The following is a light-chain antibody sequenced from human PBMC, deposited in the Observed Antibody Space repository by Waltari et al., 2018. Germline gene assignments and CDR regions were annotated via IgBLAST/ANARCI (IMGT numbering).Light chain of an antibody. CDR3: MQGLQVPYT. CDR1: QSLLHSSGFHY. CDR2: SAS. V-gene: IGKV2-28*01. J-gene: IGKJ2*01. Sequence: DILMTQSPLSLPVTPGEPASISCRSSQSLLHSSGFHYLQWYLQKPGQSPPLLIHSASNRAAGVPDRGVGSGSGTDFTRKITRLEAEDVGVYYCMQGLQVPYTFGQGTKLEI.